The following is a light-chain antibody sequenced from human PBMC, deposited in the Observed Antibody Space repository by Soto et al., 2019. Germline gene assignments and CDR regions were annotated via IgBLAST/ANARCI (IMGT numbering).Light chain of an antibody. CDR3: QKYDHAPLT. J-gene: IGKJ4*01. CDR1: QGIGNY. Sequence: DIQMTQSPSSLSGSVGYRVTITCLASQGIGNYLAWYQQRPGKVPKLLIYAASTLQSGVPSRFSGSGSGPDFTLTISSLQPEDVATYYCQKYDHAPLTFGGGTKVDI. CDR2: AAS. V-gene: IGKV1-27*01.